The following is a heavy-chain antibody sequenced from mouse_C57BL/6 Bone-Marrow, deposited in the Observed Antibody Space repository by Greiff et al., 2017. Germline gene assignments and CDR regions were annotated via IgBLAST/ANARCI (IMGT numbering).Heavy chain of an antibody. CDR1: GYTFTSYW. CDR2: INPSSGYT. D-gene: IGHD1-1*01. V-gene: IGHV1-7*01. J-gene: IGHJ3*01. Sequence: QVQLQQSGAELAKPGASVKLSCKASGYTFTSYWMHWVKQRPGQGLEWIGYINPSSGYTKYNQKFKDKATLTADKSSSTAYMQLSSLTYEDSAVYYCAREALLRSAWFAYWGQGTLVTVSA. CDR3: AREALLRSAWFAY.